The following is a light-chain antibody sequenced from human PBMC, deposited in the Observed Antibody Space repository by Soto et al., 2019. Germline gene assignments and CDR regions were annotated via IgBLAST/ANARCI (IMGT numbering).Light chain of an antibody. CDR2: DAS. J-gene: IGKJ1*01. Sequence: VYWGTIPCRASHYIRNFLAWYQKKPGKAPRLLIYDASALQSGVPSRFSALGSGTDFTLTISSLQPDDVAVYYCQKYNSAPRTFGHGSKVDIK. CDR3: QKYNSAPRT. CDR1: HYIRNF. V-gene: IGKV1-27*01.